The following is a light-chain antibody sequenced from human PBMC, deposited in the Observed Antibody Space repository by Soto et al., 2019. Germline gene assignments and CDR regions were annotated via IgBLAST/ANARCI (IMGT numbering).Light chain of an antibody. Sequence: QSVLTQPASVSGSPGQSITISCTGTSSDVGGYNYVSWYQQHPGKAPKLMIYDVSNRPSGVSNRFSGSKSGNTASLTISGLQADDEADYYCSSYTSSSTLLYVFGTGTKVT. J-gene: IGLJ1*01. V-gene: IGLV2-14*01. CDR3: SSYTSSSTLLYV. CDR1: SSDVGGYNY. CDR2: DVS.